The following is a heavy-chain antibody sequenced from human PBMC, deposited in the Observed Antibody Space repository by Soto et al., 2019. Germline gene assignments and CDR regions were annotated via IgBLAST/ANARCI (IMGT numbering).Heavy chain of an antibody. CDR3: ARGGLLWFGELLYYDS. CDR1: GYAFTGYY. D-gene: IGHD3-10*01. J-gene: IGHJ5*01. CDR2: INPNSGGT. Sequence: GASVKVSCKASGYAFTGYYIHWVRQAPGQGLEWMGWINPNSGGTNYAQKFQGWVTMTRDTSISTAYMELSRLRSDDTAVYYCARGGLLWFGELLYYDSWGQGTLVTAPQ. V-gene: IGHV1-2*04.